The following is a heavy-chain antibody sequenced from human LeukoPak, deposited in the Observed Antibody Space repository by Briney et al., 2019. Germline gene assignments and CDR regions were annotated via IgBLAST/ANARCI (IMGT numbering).Heavy chain of an antibody. Sequence: SETLSLTCTVSGYSISSGYYWGWIRQPPGKGLEWIGSIYHSGSTYYNPSLKSRVTISVDTSKNQFSLKLSSVTAADTAVYYSARVWEYYDFWSGYSQYYFDYWGQGTLVTVSS. J-gene: IGHJ4*02. D-gene: IGHD3-3*01. CDR1: GYSISSGYY. V-gene: IGHV4-38-2*02. CDR3: ARVWEYYDFWSGYSQYYFDY. CDR2: IYHSGST.